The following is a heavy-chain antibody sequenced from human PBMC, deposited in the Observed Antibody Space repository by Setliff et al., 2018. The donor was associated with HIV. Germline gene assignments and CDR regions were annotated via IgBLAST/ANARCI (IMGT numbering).Heavy chain of an antibody. V-gene: IGHV4-39*07. J-gene: IGHJ4*02. CDR1: GASNSSSSYY. D-gene: IGHD4-17*01. CDR2: IYYSGST. Sequence: PSETLSLTCTVSGASNSSSSYYWGWIRQPPGKGLEWIGRIYYSGSTYYNPSLKSRVTISVDTSKNKFYLKLSSVTAADTAVYYCASSTTVVTPFFDYWGQGTLVTVSS. CDR3: ASSTTVVTPFFDY.